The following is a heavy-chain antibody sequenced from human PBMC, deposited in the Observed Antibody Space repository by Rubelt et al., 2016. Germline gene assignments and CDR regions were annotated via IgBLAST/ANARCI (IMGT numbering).Heavy chain of an antibody. CDR2: IWYDGSNK. Sequence: WVRQAPGKGLEWVAVIWYDGSNKYYADSVKGRFTISRDNSKNTLYLQMNSLRAEDTAVYYCAKNPTGFGGYYDSSGRLNWFDPWGQGTLVTVSS. J-gene: IGHJ5*02. V-gene: IGHV3-33*06. CDR3: AKNPTGFGGYYDSSGRLNWFDP. D-gene: IGHD3-22*01.